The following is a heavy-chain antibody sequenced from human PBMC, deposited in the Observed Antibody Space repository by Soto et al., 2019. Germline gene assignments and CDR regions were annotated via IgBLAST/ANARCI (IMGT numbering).Heavy chain of an antibody. D-gene: IGHD6-13*01. Sequence: QVQLQQWGAGLLKPSETLSLTCAVYGGSFSGYYWSWIRQPPGKGLEWIGEINHSGSTNYNPSLKSRVTISVDTSKNQFSLKLSSVTAADTAVYYCARGGPDRRLYSSSVDYWGQGTLVTVSS. CDR2: INHSGST. CDR1: GGSFSGYY. CDR3: ARGGPDRRLYSSSVDY. J-gene: IGHJ4*02. V-gene: IGHV4-34*01.